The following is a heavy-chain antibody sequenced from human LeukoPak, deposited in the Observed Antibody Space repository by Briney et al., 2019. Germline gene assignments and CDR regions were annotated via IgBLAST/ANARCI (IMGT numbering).Heavy chain of an antibody. Sequence: SGTLSLTCAVSGGSISSSNWWSWVRQPPGKGLEWIGEIYHSGSTNYNPSLKSRVTISVDTSKNQFSLKLSSVTAADTAVYYCARDGMATITNYYYYMDVWGKGTTVTVSS. CDR2: IYHSGST. V-gene: IGHV4-4*02. CDR1: GGSISSSNW. D-gene: IGHD5-24*01. CDR3: ARDGMATITNYYYYMDV. J-gene: IGHJ6*03.